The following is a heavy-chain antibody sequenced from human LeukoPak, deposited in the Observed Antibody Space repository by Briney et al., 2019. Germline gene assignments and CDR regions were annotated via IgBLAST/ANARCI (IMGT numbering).Heavy chain of an antibody. V-gene: IGHV4-59*01. Sequence: PSETLSLTCTVSGGSIRSYYWSWIRQPPGKGLEWIGYIYYSGSTNYNPSLKSRVSISVDTSKNQFSLKLSSVTAADTAVYYCARTGSTVTMLYPFDHWGQGTPVTLSS. CDR1: GGSIRSYY. J-gene: IGHJ4*02. CDR2: IYYSGST. D-gene: IGHD4-17*01. CDR3: ARTGSTVTMLYPFDH.